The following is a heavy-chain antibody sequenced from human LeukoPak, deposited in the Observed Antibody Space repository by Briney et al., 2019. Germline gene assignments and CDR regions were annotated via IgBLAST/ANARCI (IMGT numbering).Heavy chain of an antibody. CDR1: GYTFTSYG. CDR3: ARESNSGSYLPYNWFDP. J-gene: IGHJ5*02. CDR2: ISAYNGNT. Sequence: ASVKVSCKASGYTFTSYGISWVRQAPGQGLEWMGWISAYNGNTNYAQKLQGRVTMTTDTSTSTAYMELRSLRSDDTAVYYCARESNSGSYLPYNWFDPWGQGTLVTVSS. V-gene: IGHV1-18*01. D-gene: IGHD1-26*01.